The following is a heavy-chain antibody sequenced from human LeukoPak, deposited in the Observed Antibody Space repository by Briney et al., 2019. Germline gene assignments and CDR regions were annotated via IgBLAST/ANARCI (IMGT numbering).Heavy chain of an antibody. CDR2: IRHDGSNK. V-gene: IGHV3-30*02. CDR3: ARDERLLSFLK. Sequence: QPGGSRRLSCAASGFIFSDYGMNWVRQVPGKGLEWLTFIRHDGSNKYYADSVKGRFTISRDNSKNTLYLQMNSLRAEDTAIYYCARDERLLSFLKWGQGTLVTVSS. J-gene: IGHJ4*02. CDR1: GFIFSDYG. D-gene: IGHD3-3*01.